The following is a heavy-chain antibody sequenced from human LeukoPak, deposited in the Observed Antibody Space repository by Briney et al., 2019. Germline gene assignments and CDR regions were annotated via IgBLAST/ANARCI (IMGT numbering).Heavy chain of an antibody. CDR2: IYHSGAT. J-gene: IGHJ4*02. V-gene: IGHV4-4*02. Sequence: VSVTCAVCHCRITMGNCWKWVREPPGEGLGWIGEIYHSGATNYSPSLKSRVTMSMNSSKNQFSLKLTSVTAADTAVYYCARRGDYGDYPFDYWGQGILVTVSS. D-gene: IGHD4-17*01. CDR3: ARRGDYGDYPFDY. CDR1: HCRITMGNC.